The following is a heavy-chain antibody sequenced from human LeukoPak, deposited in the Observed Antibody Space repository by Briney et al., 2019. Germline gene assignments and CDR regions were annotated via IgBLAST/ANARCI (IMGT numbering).Heavy chain of an antibody. Sequence: GGSLRLSCAASGFTFSSYWMFWVRHAPGKGLLWVSRIIGDGSSTSYAESVKGRFTIPRDNAKNTLYLQMNSLRAEDTAVYYCARGGSGNYYTTWGQGTLVTVSS. CDR1: GFTFSSYW. CDR2: IIGDGSST. J-gene: IGHJ5*02. D-gene: IGHD3-3*01. CDR3: ARGGSGNYYTT. V-gene: IGHV3-74*01.